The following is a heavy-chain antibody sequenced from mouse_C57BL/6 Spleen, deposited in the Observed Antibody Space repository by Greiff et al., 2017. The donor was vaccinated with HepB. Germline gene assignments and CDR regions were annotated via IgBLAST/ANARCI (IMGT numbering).Heavy chain of an antibody. CDR1: GFTFSDYG. D-gene: IGHD1-1*01. CDR2: ISSGSSTI. J-gene: IGHJ2*01. V-gene: IGHV5-17*01. Sequence: EVKVVESGGGLVKPGGFLKLSCAASGFTFSDYGMHWVRQAPEKGLEWVAYISSGSSTIYYADTVKGRFTISRDNAKNTLFLQMTSLRSEDTAMYYCARGTTVVDYWGQGTTLTVSS. CDR3: ARGTTVVDY.